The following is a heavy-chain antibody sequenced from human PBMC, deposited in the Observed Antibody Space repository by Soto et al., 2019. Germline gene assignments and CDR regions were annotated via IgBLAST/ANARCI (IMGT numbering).Heavy chain of an antibody. V-gene: IGHV4-31*11. D-gene: IGHD4-17*01. CDR2: ISDRGST. CDR3: TRRSTYGGTFDY. Sequence: QVQLQESGPGLVKPSQTLSLTCAVSGGSISSGGYYWSWIRQHPGKGLEWIGYISDRGSTYYNPSRKSRVTVSADTSKNQFSLKLSSVTAADTAVYYCTRRSTYGGTFDYWGQGTLVTVSS. J-gene: IGHJ4*02. CDR1: GGSISSGGYY.